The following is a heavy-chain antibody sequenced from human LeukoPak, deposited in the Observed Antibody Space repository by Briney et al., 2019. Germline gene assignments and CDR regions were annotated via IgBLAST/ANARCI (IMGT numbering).Heavy chain of an antibody. Sequence: GRSLRLSCAASGFTFSSYAMHWVRQAPGKGLEWVAVISYDGSNKYYADSVKGRFTISRDNSKNTLYLQMNSLRAEDTAVYYCARDRPSRTIQLWLYYYYGMDVWGQGTTVTVSS. J-gene: IGHJ6*02. CDR3: ARDRPSRTIQLWLYYYYGMDV. CDR1: GFTFSSYA. CDR2: ISYDGSNK. V-gene: IGHV3-30-3*01. D-gene: IGHD5-18*01.